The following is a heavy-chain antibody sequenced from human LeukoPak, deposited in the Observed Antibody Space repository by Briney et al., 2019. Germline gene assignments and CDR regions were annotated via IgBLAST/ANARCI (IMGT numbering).Heavy chain of an antibody. CDR1: GITFISSG. Sequence: ASVKVSCKASGITFISSGISWVRQAPGQGLEWMGWISAYNGNTNYAQKLQGRVTMTTDTSTSTAYMELRSLRSDDTAVYYCAREGGSSWYPFPVYYYYGMDVWGQGTTVTVSS. J-gene: IGHJ6*02. D-gene: IGHD6-13*01. CDR2: ISAYNGNT. CDR3: AREGGSSWYPFPVYYYYGMDV. V-gene: IGHV1-18*01.